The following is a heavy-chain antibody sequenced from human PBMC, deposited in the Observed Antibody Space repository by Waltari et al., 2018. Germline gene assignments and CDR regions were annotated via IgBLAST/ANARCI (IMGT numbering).Heavy chain of an antibody. Sequence: QVQLQESGPGLVKPSQTLSLTCTVSGGSISSGSYYWSWIRQPAGKGLEWIGRIYTSGSTNYNPSLKSRVTISVDTSKNQFSLKLSSVTAADTAVYYCARDPTSWYGAFDYWGQGTLVTVSS. CDR3: ARDPTSWYGAFDY. CDR1: GGSISSGSYY. D-gene: IGHD6-13*01. V-gene: IGHV4-61*02. J-gene: IGHJ4*02. CDR2: IYTSGST.